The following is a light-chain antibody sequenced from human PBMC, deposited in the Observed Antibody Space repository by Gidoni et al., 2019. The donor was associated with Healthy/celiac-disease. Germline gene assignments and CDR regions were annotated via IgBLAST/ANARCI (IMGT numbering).Light chain of an antibody. CDR3: QACDSSTVV. J-gene: IGLJ2*01. CDR2: QDS. CDR1: KLGDKY. Sequence: SSERTKPPSVSVSPGQTASITCYGSKLGDKYDSWYQQKPGRSPVLVIYQDSKRPSGIPGRFSRSNSANTATLTISGTQAMDEAYYCCQACDSSTVVFGGGTKLTVL. V-gene: IGLV3-1*01.